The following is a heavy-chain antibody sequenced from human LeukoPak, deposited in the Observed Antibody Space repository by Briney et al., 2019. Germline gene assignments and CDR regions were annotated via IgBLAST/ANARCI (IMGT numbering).Heavy chain of an antibody. CDR2: IYSGGST. CDR1: GFTVSSNY. CDR3: AKGSKRGTRNDAFDI. D-gene: IGHD1-14*01. V-gene: IGHV3-53*01. Sequence: GGSLGLSCAASGFTVSSNYMSWVRQAPGKGLEWVSVIYSGGSTYYADSVKGRFTISRHNSKNTLYLQMNSLRAEDTAVYYCAKGSKRGTRNDAFDIWGQGTMVTVSS. J-gene: IGHJ3*02.